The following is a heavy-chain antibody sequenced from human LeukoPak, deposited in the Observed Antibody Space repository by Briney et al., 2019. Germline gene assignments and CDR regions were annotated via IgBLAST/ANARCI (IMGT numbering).Heavy chain of an antibody. CDR3: AREAEDSSGWYYFDY. J-gene: IGHJ4*02. CDR1: GYTFTGYY. V-gene: IGHV1-2*02. D-gene: IGHD6-19*01. CDR2: INPNSGGT. Sequence: ASVKVSCKACGYTFTGYYMHWVRQAPGQGLEWMGWINPNSGGTNYAQKFHGRVTMTRHTSISKAYMELRRLRSDDTAVYYCAREAEDSSGWYYFDYWGQGTLVTVSS.